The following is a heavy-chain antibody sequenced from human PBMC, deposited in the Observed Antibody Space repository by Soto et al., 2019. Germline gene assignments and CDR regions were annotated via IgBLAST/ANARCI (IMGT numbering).Heavy chain of an antibody. J-gene: IGHJ4*02. D-gene: IGHD6-19*01. CDR2: IGSRGDST. CDR1: GFTFSSFA. CDR3: AKDLIYGYNSGRPFDS. Sequence: EVQLLESGGALVQPGGSLRLSLAASGFTFSSFAMSWVRQAPGKGLEWVSAIGSRGDSTYYADSVKGRFTISRDNSKNTLYLQMNSLRAEDTAVYYCAKDLIYGYNSGRPFDSWGQGTLVTVSS. V-gene: IGHV3-23*01.